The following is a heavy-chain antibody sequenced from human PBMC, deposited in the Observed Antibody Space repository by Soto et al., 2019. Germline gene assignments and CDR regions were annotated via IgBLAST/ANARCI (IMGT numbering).Heavy chain of an antibody. D-gene: IGHD6-13*01. CDR3: SEAAGKNY. CDR1: GFTFSSYA. CDR2: ISYDGSNK. Sequence: PGESLRLSCAASGFTFSSYAMHWVRQAPGKGLEWVAVISYDGSNKYYADSVKGRFTISRDNSKNTLYLQMNSLRAEDTAVYYCSEAAGKNYWGQGTLVTVSS. V-gene: IGHV3-30-3*01. J-gene: IGHJ4*02.